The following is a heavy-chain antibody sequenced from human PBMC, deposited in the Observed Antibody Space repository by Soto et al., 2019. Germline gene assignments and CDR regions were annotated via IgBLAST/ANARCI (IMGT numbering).Heavy chain of an antibody. CDR1: GFTFSSYS. V-gene: IGHV3-21*01. CDR2: ISSSSSYI. J-gene: IGHJ3*02. D-gene: IGHD4-4*01. CDR3: ARERLLTTSGRDAFEI. Sequence: GGSLRLSCAASGFTFSSYSMNWVRQAPGKGLEWVSSISSSSSYIYYADSVKGRFTISRDNAKNSLYLQMNSLRAEDTAVYYGARERLLTTSGRDAFEIWGQGTMVTVSS.